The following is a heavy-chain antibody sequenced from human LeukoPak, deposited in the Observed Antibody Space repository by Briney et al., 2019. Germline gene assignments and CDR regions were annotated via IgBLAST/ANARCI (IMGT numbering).Heavy chain of an antibody. D-gene: IGHD1-26*01. CDR2: INHSGST. CDR1: GGSFSGYY. CDR3: ARGLTGESGSYLTWFDP. V-gene: IGHV4-34*01. J-gene: IGHJ5*02. Sequence: SETLSLTCAVYGGSFSGYYWSWIRQPPGKGLEWIGEINHSGSTNYNPSVKSRVTISVDTSKNQFSLKLSSVTAADTAVYYCARGLTGESGSYLTWFDPWGQGTLVTVSS.